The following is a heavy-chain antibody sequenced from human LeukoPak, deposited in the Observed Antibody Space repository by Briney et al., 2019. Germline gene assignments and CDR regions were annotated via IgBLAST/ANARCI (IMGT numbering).Heavy chain of an antibody. CDR2: IYYSGST. D-gene: IGHD2-15*01. J-gene: IGHJ3*02. CDR1: GDSISSRDYY. V-gene: IGHV4-30-4*08. CDR3: ARQRGPYCSGGSCPVDDAFDI. Sequence: SETLSLTCSVSGDSISSRDYYWSWIRQPPGKGLEWIGYIYYSGSTSYNPSLKSRVTISVDTSKNQFSLKLSSVTAADTAVYYCARQRGPYCSGGSCPVDDAFDIWGQGTMVTVSS.